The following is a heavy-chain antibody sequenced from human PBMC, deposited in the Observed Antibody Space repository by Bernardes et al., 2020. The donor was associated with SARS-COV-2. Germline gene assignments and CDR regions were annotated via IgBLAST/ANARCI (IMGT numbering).Heavy chain of an antibody. D-gene: IGHD3-10*01. J-gene: IGHJ3*02. CDR1: GFTFSNYW. V-gene: IGHV3-7*03. CDR2: IKRDGSET. CDR3: ARGSYGSSLAFDI. Sequence: GGSLRLSCTASGFTFSNYWMTWVRQAPGKGLEWVANIKRDGSETYYVDDVKGRFTISRDNAKNSLNLQMNSLRPEDTALYYCARGSYGSSLAFDIWGQGTMVTVSS.